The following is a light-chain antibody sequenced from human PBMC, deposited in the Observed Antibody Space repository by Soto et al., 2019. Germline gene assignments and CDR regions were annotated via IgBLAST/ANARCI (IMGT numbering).Light chain of an antibody. CDR1: QSVSSSY. CDR3: QQRSNWPPPFT. CDR2: GAS. Sequence: EIVLTQSPGTLSLSPGERATLSCRASQSVSSSYLAWYQQKPGQAPRLLIYGASSRATGIPDRFSGSGSGTDFTLTITSLEPEDFAVYYCQQRSNWPPPFTFGPGTKVDIK. V-gene: IGKV3D-20*02. J-gene: IGKJ3*01.